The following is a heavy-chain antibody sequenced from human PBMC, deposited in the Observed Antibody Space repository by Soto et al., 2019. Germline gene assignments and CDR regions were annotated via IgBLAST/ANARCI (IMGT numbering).Heavy chain of an antibody. CDR3: ARHGSY. J-gene: IGHJ4*02. V-gene: IGHV4-39*01. Sequence: TLSLTCTVSGVSITTTSYYWGWIRQPPGKGLEWIGSVYFSGTTYYNPSLKSRVTISVDTSKNHFSLRLSSVTAADTAIYYCARHGSYWGQGTLVTVSS. CDR2: VYFSGTT. CDR1: GVSITTTSYY.